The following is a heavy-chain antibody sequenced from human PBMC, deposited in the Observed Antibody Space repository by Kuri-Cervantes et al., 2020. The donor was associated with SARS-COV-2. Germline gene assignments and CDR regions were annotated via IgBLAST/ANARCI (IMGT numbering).Heavy chain of an antibody. D-gene: IGHD2-15*01. CDR2: IAASNGET. CDR1: GDTFTRYY. Sequence: ASVKVSCKASGDTFTRYYMHWVRQAPGQGLEWMGWIAASNGETNYAQKFQGRVTMTTDTATSTAYMELRSLTSDDTAVYYCARDRCSGGSCYSDAFDIWGQGTMVTVSS. CDR3: ARDRCSGGSCYSDAFDI. V-gene: IGHV1-18*04. J-gene: IGHJ3*02.